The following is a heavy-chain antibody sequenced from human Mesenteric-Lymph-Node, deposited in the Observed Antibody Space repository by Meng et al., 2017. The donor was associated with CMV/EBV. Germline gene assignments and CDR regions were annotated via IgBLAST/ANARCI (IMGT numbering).Heavy chain of an antibody. CDR2: INHSGST. J-gene: IGHJ5*02. V-gene: IGHV4-34*01. D-gene: IGHD2-2*01. CDR3: ARRSRSTSRYGVNWFDP. CDR1: GLIFSSYW. Sequence: ESLKISCAGSGLIFSSYWMSWVRQAPGKGLEWIGEINHSGSTNYNPSLKSRVTISVDTSKNQFSLKLSSVTAADTAVYYCARRSRSTSRYGVNWFDPWGQGTLVTVSS.